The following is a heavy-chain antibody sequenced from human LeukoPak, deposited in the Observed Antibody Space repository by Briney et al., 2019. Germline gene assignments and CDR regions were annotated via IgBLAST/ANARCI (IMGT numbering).Heavy chain of an antibody. CDR2: IHSGDST. V-gene: IGHV3-53*01. Sequence: GGSLRLSCAASGFTVSNNYITWVRQAPGKGLEWVSVIHSGDSTYYADSVKGRFTISRDISKNTLYLQMNSLRAEDTAVYYCARIAIGYGVNSGGYWGQGTLVTVSS. J-gene: IGHJ4*02. CDR3: ARIAIGYGVNSGGY. CDR1: GFTVSNNY. D-gene: IGHD4/OR15-4a*01.